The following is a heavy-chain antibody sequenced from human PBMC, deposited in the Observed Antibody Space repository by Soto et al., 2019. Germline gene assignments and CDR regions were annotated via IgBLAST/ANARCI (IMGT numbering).Heavy chain of an antibody. CDR3: AKSEVGYDSSGYYPEHLYYYYGMDV. Sequence: PGGSLRLSCAASGFTFSSYAMSWVRQAPGKGLEWVSAISGSGGSTYYADSVKGRFTISRDNSKNTLYLQMNSLRAEDTAVYYCAKSEVGYDSSGYYPEHLYYYYGMDVWGQGTTVTVSS. V-gene: IGHV3-23*01. J-gene: IGHJ6*02. D-gene: IGHD3-22*01. CDR1: GFTFSSYA. CDR2: ISGSGGST.